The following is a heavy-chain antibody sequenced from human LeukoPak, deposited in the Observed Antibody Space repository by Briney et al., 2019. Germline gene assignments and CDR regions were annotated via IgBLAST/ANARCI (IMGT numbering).Heavy chain of an antibody. V-gene: IGHV3-48*03. J-gene: IGHJ5*02. Sequence: SGGSLRLSCAASGFTFSSYEMNWVRQAPGKGLEWVSYISSSGSTIYYADSVKGRFTISRDNAKNSPYLQMNSLRAEDTAVYYCARESSAYSSSRIDHWFDPWGQGTLVTVSS. CDR1: GFTFSSYE. CDR2: ISSSGSTI. CDR3: ARESSAYSSSRIDHWFDP. D-gene: IGHD6-13*01.